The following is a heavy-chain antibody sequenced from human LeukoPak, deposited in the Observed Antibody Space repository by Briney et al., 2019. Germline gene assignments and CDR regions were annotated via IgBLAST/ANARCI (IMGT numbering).Heavy chain of an antibody. V-gene: IGHV1-8*02. CDR2: MNPNSGNT. CDR3: ARVLIGEDY. J-gene: IGHJ4*02. Sequence: ASVKVSCKASGYTFTSYDINWVRQATGQGLEWMGWMNPNSGNTGYAQKLQGRVTMTTDTSTSTAYMELRSLRSDDTAVYYCARVLIGEDYWGQGTLVTVSS. CDR1: GYTFTSYD. D-gene: IGHD3-22*01.